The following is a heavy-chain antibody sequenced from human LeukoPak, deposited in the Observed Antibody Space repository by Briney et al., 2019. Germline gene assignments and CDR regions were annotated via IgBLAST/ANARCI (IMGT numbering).Heavy chain of an antibody. V-gene: IGHV3-7*01. Sequence: PGGSLRLSCAASGFTFSSYWMSWVRQAPGKGLEWVANIKQDGSEKYYVDSVKGRFTISRDNAKNSLYLQMNSLRGEDTAVYCCARDVATDAFGIWGQGTMVTVSS. J-gene: IGHJ3*02. D-gene: IGHD5-12*01. CDR1: GFTFSSYW. CDR3: ARDVATDAFGI. CDR2: IKQDGSEK.